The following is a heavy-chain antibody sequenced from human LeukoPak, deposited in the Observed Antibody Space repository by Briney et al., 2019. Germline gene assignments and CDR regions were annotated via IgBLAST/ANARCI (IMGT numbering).Heavy chain of an antibody. Sequence: ASVKVSCKASGYTFTGYYMHWVRQAPGQGLEWMGWINPNSGGTNYAQKFQGRGTMTRDTSISTAYMELSRLRSDDTAVYYCARDHYGSGSWPLTAFDPWGQGTLVTVSS. CDR1: GYTFTGYY. V-gene: IGHV1-2*02. D-gene: IGHD3-10*01. CDR3: ARDHYGSGSWPLTAFDP. J-gene: IGHJ5*02. CDR2: INPNSGGT.